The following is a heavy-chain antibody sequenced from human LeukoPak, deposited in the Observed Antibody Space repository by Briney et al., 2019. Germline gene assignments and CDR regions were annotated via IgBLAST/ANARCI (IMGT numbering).Heavy chain of an antibody. J-gene: IGHJ6*02. CDR1: GGSISFYY. V-gene: IGHV4-59*01. CDR3: AREDPQTRVPEGMDV. D-gene: IGHD4/OR15-4a*01. CDR2: VYYSGTT. Sequence: SETLSLTCTVSGGSISFYYWSWIRHSPGKGLVWIGYVYYSGTTNHNPSLKRRVTISVETSKNQFSLQLRSVTAADTAVYYCAREDPQTRVPEGMDVWGQGTTVTVSS.